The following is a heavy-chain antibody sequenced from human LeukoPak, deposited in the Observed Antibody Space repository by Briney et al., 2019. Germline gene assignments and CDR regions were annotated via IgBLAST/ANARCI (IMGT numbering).Heavy chain of an antibody. D-gene: IGHD6-19*01. CDR3: AKLAVAGIYYFDY. CDR1: GFTFSSYA. J-gene: IGHJ4*02. Sequence: GGSLRLSCAASGFTFSSYAMSWVRQAPGKGLEWVSGISGSGGNTYYADSVKGRFTISRDNSKNTLYLQMNSLRAEDTAVYYCAKLAVAGIYYFDYWGQGTLVTVSS. CDR2: ISGSGGNT. V-gene: IGHV3-23*01.